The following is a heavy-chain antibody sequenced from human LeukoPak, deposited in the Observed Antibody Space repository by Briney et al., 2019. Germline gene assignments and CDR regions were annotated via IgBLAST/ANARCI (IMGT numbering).Heavy chain of an antibody. CDR3: ARARIAAAGTGQFDY. J-gene: IGHJ4*02. V-gene: IGHV4-61*01. CDR1: GGSISSGSYY. Sequence: PSQTLSLTCTVSGGSISSGSYYWNWIRQPPGKGLEWIGYINHSGSTNYNPSLKSRITISVDTSKNQFSLKLSSVTAADTAVYYCARARIAAAGTGQFDYWGQGTLVTVSS. D-gene: IGHD6-13*01. CDR2: INHSGST.